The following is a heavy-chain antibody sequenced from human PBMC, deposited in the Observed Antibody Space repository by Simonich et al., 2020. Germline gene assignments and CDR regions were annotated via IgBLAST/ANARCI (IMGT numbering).Heavy chain of an antibody. CDR1: GFTFSRYA. Sequence: QVQLVESGGGVVQPGRSLRLSCAACGFTFSRYAMHWVRQAPGKGLEGVAVISYDGINKYYADSVKGRFTISRDNSKNTLYLQMNSLRAEDTAVYYCARANFDYWGQGTLVTVSS. V-gene: IGHV3-30*07. CDR2: ISYDGINK. CDR3: ARANFDY. J-gene: IGHJ4*02.